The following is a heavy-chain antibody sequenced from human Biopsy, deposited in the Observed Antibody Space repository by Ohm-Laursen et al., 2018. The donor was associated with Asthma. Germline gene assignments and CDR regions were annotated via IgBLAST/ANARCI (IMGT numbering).Heavy chain of an antibody. V-gene: IGHV3-53*01. J-gene: IGHJ4*02. D-gene: IGHD3-22*01. CDR1: GFTVSTNG. CDR3: ARGDSSNWSHYYFDY. Sequence: SLRLSCAASGFTVSTNGMSWVRQPPGKGLEWVSVIYSGGGTYYADSVQGRVTISRDNSKNTLSLQTNSLRAEDTAVYYCARGDSSNWSHYYFDYWGQGTLVTVSS. CDR2: IYSGGGT.